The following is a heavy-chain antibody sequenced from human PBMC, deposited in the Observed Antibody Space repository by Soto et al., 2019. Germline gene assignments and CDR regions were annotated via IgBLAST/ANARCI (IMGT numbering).Heavy chain of an antibody. CDR2: IGGSGAST. Sequence: VQLLESGGGLVQPGGSLRLSCAASGFTFTNYAMSWVRQAPGKGLEWGSTIGGSGASTYYADSVKGRFTISSGNSTNALYLQMNILRAEDAAVYYWAKDHTNVLRFLEWLLYGDYWGQGTVVTVSS. D-gene: IGHD3-3*01. CDR1: GFTFTNYA. J-gene: IGHJ4*02. V-gene: IGHV3-23*01. CDR3: AKDHTNVLRFLEWLLYGDY.